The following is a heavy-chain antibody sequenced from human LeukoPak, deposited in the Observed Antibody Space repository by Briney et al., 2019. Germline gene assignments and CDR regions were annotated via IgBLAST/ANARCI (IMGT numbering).Heavy chain of an antibody. CDR3: AREVLTDAFDI. D-gene: IGHD3-9*01. Sequence: PSETLSLTCTVSGGSISSYYWSWIRQPPGKGLEWIGYIYYSGSTNYNPSLKSRVTISVDTSKNQFSLKLSSVTAADTAVYYCAREVLTDAFDIWGQGTMVTVSS. CDR1: GGSISSYY. CDR2: IYYSGST. V-gene: IGHV4-59*01. J-gene: IGHJ3*02.